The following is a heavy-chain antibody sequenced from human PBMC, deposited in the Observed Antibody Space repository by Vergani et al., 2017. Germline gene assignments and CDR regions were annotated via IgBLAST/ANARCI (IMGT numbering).Heavy chain of an antibody. CDR3: ATSAADPLWFDP. CDR2: INTGNGNT. Sequence: QVQLVQSGAEVKKPGASVKVSCKASGYTFTSYAMHWVRQAPGQRLEWMGWINTGNGNTKYSQKFQGRVTITRDTSASTAYMELSSLISEETAVYYCATSAADPLWFDPWGQGTLVTVSS. V-gene: IGHV1-3*04. CDR1: GYTFTSYA. D-gene: IGHD6-25*01. J-gene: IGHJ5*02.